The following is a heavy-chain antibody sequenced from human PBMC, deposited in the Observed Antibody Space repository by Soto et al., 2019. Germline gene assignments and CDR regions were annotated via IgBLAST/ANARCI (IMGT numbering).Heavy chain of an antibody. CDR1: GVSVTSYT. D-gene: IGHD2-21*02. J-gene: IGHJ4*02. CDR2: VFSSVSA. V-gene: IGHV4-4*07. CDR3: ARDGMTTGDT. Sequence: SETLSLTCIVSGVSVTSYTWSWVRQPANKGLEWIGRVFSSVSATYNPSLKSRVSISMDTAENRISMKLDSVTAADAGVYFCARDGMTTGDTWGPGTLVTVSS.